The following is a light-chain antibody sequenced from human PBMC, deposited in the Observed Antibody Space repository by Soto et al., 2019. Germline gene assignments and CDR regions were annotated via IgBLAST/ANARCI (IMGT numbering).Light chain of an antibody. CDR2: RAS. V-gene: IGKV1-5*03. Sequence: DIPMTQSPSILSTSVGDRVTITCRASQSVSGWLAWYQQNPGKAPKLLIYRASSLRSGVPSRFSGSASGTEFTLTISGLQPDDFATYYCQQYDRYPLTFGGGTKVEI. CDR3: QQYDRYPLT. J-gene: IGKJ4*01. CDR1: QSVSGW.